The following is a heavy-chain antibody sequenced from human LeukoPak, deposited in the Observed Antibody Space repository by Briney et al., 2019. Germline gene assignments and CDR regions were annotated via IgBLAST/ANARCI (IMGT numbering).Heavy chain of an antibody. Sequence: ESLTLFCTGSRYRLTSYWIGWVRQMPGQDLDCMRIIYAGDSDTRYSPSFQGQVSISAAKSISTAYLQWSSLKASDTAIFFFKQKTAYEILTGYSHAFDIWGQGTMVTVSS. CDR2: IYAGDSDT. CDR3: KQKTAYEILTGYSHAFDI. J-gene: IGHJ3*02. D-gene: IGHD3-9*01. CDR1: RYRLTSYW. V-gene: IGHV5-51*01.